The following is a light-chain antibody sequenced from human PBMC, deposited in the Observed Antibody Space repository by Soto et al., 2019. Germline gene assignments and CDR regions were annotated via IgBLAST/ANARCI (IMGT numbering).Light chain of an antibody. V-gene: IGLV1-40*01. Sequence: QSVLTQPPSVTGAPGQRVTISCTGSNSNIGAGYPVHWYQQFPGAAPKLLFYADTHRPSGVPDRFSGSKSGTSASLAITGLQAEDEADFYCQSYDSNLIGLIFGGGTKLTVL. CDR3: QSYDSNLIGLI. CDR2: ADT. CDR1: NSNIGAGYP. J-gene: IGLJ2*01.